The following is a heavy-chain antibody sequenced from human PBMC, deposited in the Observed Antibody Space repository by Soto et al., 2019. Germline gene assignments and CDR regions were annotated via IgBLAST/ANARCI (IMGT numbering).Heavy chain of an antibody. CDR1: GYTFTSYA. CDR2: INADNGNT. CDR3: ARNYYDSSGYYPGP. V-gene: IGHV1-3*01. D-gene: IGHD3-22*01. Sequence: ASVKVSCKASGYTFTSYAMHWVRQAPGQRLEWMGWINADNGNTKYAQKLQGRVTMTTDTSTSTAYMELRSLRSDDTAVYYCARNYYDSSGYYPGPWGQGTLVTVSS. J-gene: IGHJ5*02.